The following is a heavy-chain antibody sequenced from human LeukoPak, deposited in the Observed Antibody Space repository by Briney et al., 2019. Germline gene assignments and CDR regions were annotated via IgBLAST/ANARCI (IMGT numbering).Heavy chain of an antibody. V-gene: IGHV3-30*02. J-gene: IGHJ5*02. CDR3: AKDFYSGSSP. CDR2: IRYDGSNE. CDR1: GFTFTGYP. D-gene: IGHD1-26*01. Sequence: PGGSLRLSCAASGFTFTGYPMHWVRQPPGKGLEWVAFIRYDGSNEYYADSVKGRFTISRDNSKNTLFLQMNSLRTEDTAVYCCAKDFYSGSSPWGQGTLVTVSS.